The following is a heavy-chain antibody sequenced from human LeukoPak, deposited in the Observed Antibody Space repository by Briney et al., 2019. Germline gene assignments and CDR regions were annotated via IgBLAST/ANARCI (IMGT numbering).Heavy chain of an antibody. Sequence: SETLSLTCIVSGVSIHSGDYYWGWIRRPPGKGLEWIGSIYHSGSTYYNPSLKSRVTISVDTSKNQFSLKLSSVTAADTAVYYCARVIAAAGTYGGWFDPWGQGTLVTVSS. CDR2: IYHSGST. D-gene: IGHD6-13*01. CDR1: GVSIHSGDYY. CDR3: ARVIAAAGTYGGWFDP. J-gene: IGHJ5*02. V-gene: IGHV4-38-2*02.